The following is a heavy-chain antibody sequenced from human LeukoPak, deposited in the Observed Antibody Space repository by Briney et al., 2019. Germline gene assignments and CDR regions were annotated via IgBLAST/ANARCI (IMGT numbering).Heavy chain of an antibody. J-gene: IGHJ3*02. D-gene: IGHD1-26*01. CDR1: GGSISSYY. V-gene: IGHV4-59*08. CDR3: ARSSGGAKPGAFDT. CDR2: IYYSGST. Sequence: SETLSLTCTVSGGSISSYYWSWIRQPPGKGLEWIGYIYYSGSTNYNPSLKSRVTISVDTSKNQFSLKLSSVTAADTAVYYCARSSGGAKPGAFDTWGQGTMVTVSS.